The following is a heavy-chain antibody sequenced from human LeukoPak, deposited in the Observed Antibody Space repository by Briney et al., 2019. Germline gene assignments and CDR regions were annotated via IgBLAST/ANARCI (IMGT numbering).Heavy chain of an antibody. J-gene: IGHJ4*02. Sequence: PGGSLRLSCAASGFTFSDYWMSWVRQAPGKGLEWVSGISGSGSGGSTYYADSVKGRFTISRDNSKNTLYLQMNSLRAEDTAVYYCAKFLAGVAVAGTDFDYWGQGTLVAVSS. CDR3: AKFLAGVAVAGTDFDY. CDR2: ISGSGSGGST. D-gene: IGHD6-19*01. CDR1: GFTFSDYW. V-gene: IGHV3-23*01.